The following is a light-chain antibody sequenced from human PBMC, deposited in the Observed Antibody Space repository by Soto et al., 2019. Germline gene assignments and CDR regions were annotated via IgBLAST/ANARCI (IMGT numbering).Light chain of an antibody. CDR1: SGYTNYK. CDR2: VGTGGILG. Sequence: QAVVTQPPSASASLGASVTLTCTLGSGYTNYKVASYQQRPGKGPRFVMRVGTGGILGSKGDGIPDRFSVLGSGPNRYLPIKNIQEDDESDYYCGADLGSGSNFVLSGGGTKLTVL. V-gene: IGLV9-49*03. CDR3: GADLGSGSNFVL. J-gene: IGLJ2*01.